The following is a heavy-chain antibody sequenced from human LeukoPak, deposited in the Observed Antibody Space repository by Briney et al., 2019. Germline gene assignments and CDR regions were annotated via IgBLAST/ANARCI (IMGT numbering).Heavy chain of an antibody. Sequence: ASVKVSCKASGYTFTSYGISWVRQAPGQGLEWMGWISAYNGNTNYAQKLQGRVTMTTDPSTSTAYMELRSLRSDDAAVYYCARNPPGWLVPDYWGQGTLVTVSS. V-gene: IGHV1-18*01. CDR1: GYTFTSYG. D-gene: IGHD6-19*01. J-gene: IGHJ4*02. CDR2: ISAYNGNT. CDR3: ARNPPGWLVPDY.